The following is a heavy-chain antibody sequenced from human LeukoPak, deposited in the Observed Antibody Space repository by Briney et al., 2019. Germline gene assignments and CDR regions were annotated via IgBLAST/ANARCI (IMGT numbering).Heavy chain of an antibody. D-gene: IGHD3-16*01. CDR3: ARAGWGGVTDY. J-gene: IGHJ4*02. Sequence: SETLSLTCTVSGGSISSYYWSWIRQPPGKGLEWIGYIYYSGSTNYNPSLKSRVTISVDTSKNQFSLKLSSVTAADTAVYYCARAGWGGVTDYWGQGTLVTVSS. V-gene: IGHV4-59*01. CDR2: IYYSGST. CDR1: GGSISSYY.